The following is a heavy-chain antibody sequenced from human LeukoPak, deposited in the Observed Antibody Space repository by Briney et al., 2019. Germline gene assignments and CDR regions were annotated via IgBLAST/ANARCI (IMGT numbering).Heavy chain of an antibody. CDR1: GGSISSGGYY. J-gene: IGHJ3*02. D-gene: IGHD6-6*01. CDR3: ARAPRDSSSPLARAFDI. CDR2: IYYSGST. V-gene: IGHV4-31*03. Sequence: SETLSLTCTVSGGSISSGGYYWSWIRQHPGKGLEWIGYIYYSGSTYYNPSLKSRVTISVDTSKNQFSLKLSSVTAADTAVYCCARAPRDSSSPLARAFDIWGQGTMVTVSS.